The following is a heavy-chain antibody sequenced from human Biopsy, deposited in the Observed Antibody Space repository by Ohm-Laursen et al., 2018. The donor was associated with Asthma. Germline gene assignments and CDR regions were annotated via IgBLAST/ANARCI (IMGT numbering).Heavy chain of an antibody. CDR2: HGHEEGGT. CDR3: ASDFPKDYVRYNFQF. V-gene: IGHV1-24*01. J-gene: IGHJ4*02. D-gene: IGHD4-17*01. CDR1: GYSLTDLS. Sequence: GASVKVSCKISGYSLTDLSMHWARQAPGQGLEWMGGHGHEEGGTVNARRFQGRVTMTEDTSTDTAYMELSSLSSDDTAVYYCASDFPKDYVRYNFQFWGQGTLVTVSS.